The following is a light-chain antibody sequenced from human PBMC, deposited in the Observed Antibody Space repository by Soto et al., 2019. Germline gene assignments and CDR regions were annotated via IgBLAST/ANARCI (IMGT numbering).Light chain of an antibody. CDR2: GAS. Sequence: EIVLTQSPGTLSLSPGERATLSCTASQSVSSSYLAWYKQKPGQAPRLLIYGASSRATGIPDRFSGSGSGTDFTLTISRLEREDFAVYYCQQYGSSPWTFGQGTKAEI. J-gene: IGKJ1*01. V-gene: IGKV3-20*01. CDR1: QSVSSSY. CDR3: QQYGSSPWT.